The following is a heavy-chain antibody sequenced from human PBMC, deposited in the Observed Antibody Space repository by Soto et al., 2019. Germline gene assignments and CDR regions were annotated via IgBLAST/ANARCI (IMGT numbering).Heavy chain of an antibody. CDR3: GRKRNAYSYYFYMAV. Sequence: EVQLVESGGGLVQPGQSLRLSCTASGFTFGDYAMSWFRQAPGKGLEWVGFIRSKAFAETTQYAASVKGRFTISRDDSRSIANRQMNRLKTEVTAVYYCGRKRNAYSYYFYMAVWGKGTTVTVSS. V-gene: IGHV3-49*03. J-gene: IGHJ6*03. CDR1: GFTFGDYA. CDR2: IRSKAFAETT.